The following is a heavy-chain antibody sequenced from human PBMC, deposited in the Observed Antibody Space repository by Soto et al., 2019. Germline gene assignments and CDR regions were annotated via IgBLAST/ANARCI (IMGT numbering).Heavy chain of an antibody. CDR3: AESKGIAAAGLFDY. V-gene: IGHV1-69*05. Sequence: QVQLVQSGAEVKKPGSSVKVSCKASGGTFSSYAISWVRQAPGQGLEWMGGIIPIFGTANYAQKFQGRVTIPPEECTSKAYMELSGLGSEGTAVYYCAESKGIAAAGLFDYWGQGTLVTVSS. D-gene: IGHD6-13*01. J-gene: IGHJ4*02. CDR2: IIPIFGTA. CDR1: GGTFSSYA.